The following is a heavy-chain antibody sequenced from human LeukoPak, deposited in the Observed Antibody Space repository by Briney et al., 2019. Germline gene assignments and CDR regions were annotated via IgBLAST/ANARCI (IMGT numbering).Heavy chain of an antibody. V-gene: IGHV3-48*01. CDR3: ARDPGPATFDP. Sequence: PGGSLRLSCAASGFTFSSYSMNWVRQAPGKELEWVSYISSSSSTIYYADSVKGRFTISRDNAKNSLYLQMNSLRAEDTAVYYCARDPGPATFDPWGQGTLVTVSS. CDR1: GFTFSSYS. CDR2: ISSSSSTI. D-gene: IGHD2-2*01. J-gene: IGHJ5*02.